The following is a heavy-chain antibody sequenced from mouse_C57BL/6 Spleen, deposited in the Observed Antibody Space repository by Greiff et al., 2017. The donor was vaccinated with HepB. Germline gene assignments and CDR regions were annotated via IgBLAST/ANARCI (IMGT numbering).Heavy chain of an antibody. CDR3: ARGALYAMDY. CDR1: GYSFTGYY. CDR2: INPSTGGT. V-gene: IGHV1-42*01. Sequence: EVKLMESGPELVKPGASVKISCKASGYSFTGYYMNWVKQSPEKSLEWIGEINPSTGGTTYNQKFKAKATLTVDKSSSTAYMQLKSLTSEDSAVYYCARGALYAMDYWGQGTSVTVSS. J-gene: IGHJ4*01.